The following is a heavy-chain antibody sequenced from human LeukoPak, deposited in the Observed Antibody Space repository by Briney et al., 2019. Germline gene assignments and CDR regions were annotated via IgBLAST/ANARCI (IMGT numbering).Heavy chain of an antibody. V-gene: IGHV3-74*01. Sequence: GGSLRLSCAASGFTFSRYWMHWVRQAPGKGLVWVSRINSDGSRTDYADSVKGRFTISRDNAKNSLYLQMNSLRAEDTAVYYCARVDCSGGSCYYGWYFDLWGRGTLVTVSS. D-gene: IGHD2-15*01. CDR1: GFTFSRYW. CDR2: INSDGSRT. J-gene: IGHJ2*01. CDR3: ARVDCSGGSCYYGWYFDL.